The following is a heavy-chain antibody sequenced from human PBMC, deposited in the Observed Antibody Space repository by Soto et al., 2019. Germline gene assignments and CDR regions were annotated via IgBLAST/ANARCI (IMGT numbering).Heavy chain of an antibody. V-gene: IGHV4-39*01. CDR1: GGSISSSSYY. CDR3: ARHGAISRYYYYGMDV. Sequence: SETLSLTCTVSGGSISSSSYYWGWIRQPPGKGLEWIGSIYYSGSTYYNPSLKSRVTISVDTSKNQFSLKLSSVTAADTAVYYCARHGAISRYYYYGMDVWGQGTTVTVSS. CDR2: IYYSGST. D-gene: IGHD3-9*01. J-gene: IGHJ6*02.